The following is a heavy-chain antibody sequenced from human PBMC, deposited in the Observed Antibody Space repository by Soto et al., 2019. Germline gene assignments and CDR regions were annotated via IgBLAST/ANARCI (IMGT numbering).Heavy chain of an antibody. D-gene: IGHD3-3*01. CDR1: GFSLTTSGVG. J-gene: IGHJ4*02. V-gene: IGHV2-5*01. CDR3: APRVLRTVFGLVTTSAIYFDF. CDR2: IYWHDDT. Sequence: QITLKESGPTVVKPTETLTLTCTFSGFSLTTSGVGVGWVRQSPGKAPEWLALIYWHDDTRYSTSLKSRLTTTKDTSKNQVVLRIANVDPEDTATYYCAPRVLRTVFGLVTTSAIYFDFWAQGTPVTVSS.